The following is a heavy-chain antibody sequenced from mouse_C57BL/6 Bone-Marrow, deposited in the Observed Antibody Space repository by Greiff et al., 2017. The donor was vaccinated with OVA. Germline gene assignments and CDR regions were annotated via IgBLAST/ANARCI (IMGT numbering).Heavy chain of an antibody. Sequence: VQLQQPGTELVKPGASVKLSCKASGYTFTSYWMHWVKQRPGQGLEWIGNINPSNGGTNYNEKFKSKATLTVDKSSSTAYMQLSSLTSEDSAVYYCARGDYGSSYPYGYFDVWGTGTTVTVSS. CDR3: ARGDYGSSYPYGYFDV. CDR2: INPSNGGT. D-gene: IGHD1-1*01. CDR1: GYTFTSYW. V-gene: IGHV1-53*01. J-gene: IGHJ1*03.